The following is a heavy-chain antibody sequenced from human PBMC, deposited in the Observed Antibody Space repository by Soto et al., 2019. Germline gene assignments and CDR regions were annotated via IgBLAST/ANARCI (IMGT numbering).Heavy chain of an antibody. V-gene: IGHV3-48*02. CDR2: ISSSSSTI. D-gene: IGHD1-26*01. CDR1: GFTFSSYS. Sequence: EVQLVESGGGLVQPGGSLRLSCAASGFTFSSYSMNWVRQAPGKGLEWVSYISSSSSTIYYADSVKGRFTISRDNAKNSLYMPMNSLRHEDTAVYYCAREGGNLSWFDPWGQGTLVTVSS. J-gene: IGHJ5*02. CDR3: AREGGNLSWFDP.